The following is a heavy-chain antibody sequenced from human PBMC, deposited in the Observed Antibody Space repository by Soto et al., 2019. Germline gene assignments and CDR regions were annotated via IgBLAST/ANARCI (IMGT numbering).Heavy chain of an antibody. D-gene: IGHD1-1*01. J-gene: IGHJ5*02. Sequence: QVQLQESGPGLVKPSQTLSLTCTVSGGSISSGDYYWSWIRQPPGKGLEWVGYLYYSGRTYYHPSLKSRVTISVDPSKHQFSLKLSSVTAADTAVYYCARALEMIVWFDPWGQGTLVTVSS. V-gene: IGHV4-30-4*01. CDR3: ARALEMIVWFDP. CDR1: GGSISSGDYY. CDR2: LYYSGRT.